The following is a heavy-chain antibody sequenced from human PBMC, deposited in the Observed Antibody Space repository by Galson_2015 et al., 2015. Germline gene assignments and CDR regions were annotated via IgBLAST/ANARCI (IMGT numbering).Heavy chain of an antibody. CDR3: ARGRDYYDSSGYMSDI. CDR1: GGSISSGSYY. CDR2: IYTSGST. V-gene: IGHV4-61*02. J-gene: IGHJ3*02. D-gene: IGHD3-22*01. Sequence: TLSLTCTVSGGSISSGSYYWSWLRQPAGKGLEWIGRIYTSGSTNYNPSLKSRYTISVDTPKNKCSFKLRSVTAADTAVYYCARGRDYYDSSGYMSDIWGQGTMVTVSS.